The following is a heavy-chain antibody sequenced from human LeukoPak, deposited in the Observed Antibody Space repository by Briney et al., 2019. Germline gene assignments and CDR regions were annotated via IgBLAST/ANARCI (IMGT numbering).Heavy chain of an antibody. V-gene: IGHV6-1*01. J-gene: IGHJ4*02. Sequence: SQTLSLTCAISGDGVSSNSAAWNWIRQSPSRGLEWLGRTYYRSKWYNDYAVSVKSRITINPDTSKNQFSLQLNSVTPEDTAVYYCARDRGMVRGVILFYFDYWGQGTLVTVSS. CDR3: ARDRGMVRGVILFYFDY. D-gene: IGHD3-10*01. CDR2: TYYRSKWYN. CDR1: GDGVSSNSAA.